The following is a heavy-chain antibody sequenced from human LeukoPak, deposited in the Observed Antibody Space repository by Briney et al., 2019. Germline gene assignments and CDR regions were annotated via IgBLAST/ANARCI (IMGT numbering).Heavy chain of an antibody. V-gene: IGHV4-4*09. CDR3: ARHGDTMVRGVSEVDY. J-gene: IGHJ4*02. CDR2: IYTSGST. Sequence: PSETLYVTCTVSGGSISRYYWSWIRQPPAQALYCIWYIYTSGSTNYNPSLKSRVTISVDTSKNQFSLKLSSVTAADTAVYYCARHGDTMVRGVSEVDYWGQGTLVTVSS. CDR1: GGSISRYY. D-gene: IGHD3-10*01.